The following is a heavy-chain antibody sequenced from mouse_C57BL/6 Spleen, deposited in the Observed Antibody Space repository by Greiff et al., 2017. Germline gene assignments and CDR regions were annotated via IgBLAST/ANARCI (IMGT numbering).Heavy chain of an antibody. Sequence: QVQLQQPGAELVMPGASVKLSCKASGYTFTSYWMHWVKQRPGQGLEWIGEIDPSDSYTNYNQKFKGKSTLTVDKSSSTAYMQLSSLTSEDSAVYYCARRGVERYFDYWGQGTTLTVSS. V-gene: IGHV1-69*01. J-gene: IGHJ2*01. CDR1: GYTFTSYW. CDR2: IDPSDSYT. CDR3: ARRGVERYFDY.